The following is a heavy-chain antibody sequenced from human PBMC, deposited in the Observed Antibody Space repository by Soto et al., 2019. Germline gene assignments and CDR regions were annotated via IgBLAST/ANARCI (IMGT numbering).Heavy chain of an antibody. J-gene: IGHJ6*02. CDR3: ASLSPSLAHGNPNYYYYGMDV. V-gene: IGHV1-2*02. D-gene: IGHD5-12*01. Sequence: VASVKVSCKASGYTFTGYYMHWVRQAPGQGLEWMGWINPNSGGTNYAQKFQGRVTMTRGTSISTAYMELSRLRSDDTAVYYCASLSPSLAHGNPNYYYYGMDVWGQGTTVTVSS. CDR1: GYTFTGYY. CDR2: INPNSGGT.